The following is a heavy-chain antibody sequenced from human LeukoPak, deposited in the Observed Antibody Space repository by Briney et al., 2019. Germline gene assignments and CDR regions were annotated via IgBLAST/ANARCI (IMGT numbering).Heavy chain of an antibody. Sequence: SETLSLTCTVSGGSISSYYWSWIRQPPGKGLEWIGEINHSGSTNYNPSLKSRVTTSVDTSKNQFSLKLSSVTAADTAVYYCAGFVIVTAASGKYYYGMGGWGQGTTVPGSS. V-gene: IGHV4-34*01. D-gene: IGHD2-2*01. CDR1: GGSISSYY. CDR2: INHSGST. J-gene: IGHJ6*02. CDR3: AGFVIVTAASGKYYYGMGG.